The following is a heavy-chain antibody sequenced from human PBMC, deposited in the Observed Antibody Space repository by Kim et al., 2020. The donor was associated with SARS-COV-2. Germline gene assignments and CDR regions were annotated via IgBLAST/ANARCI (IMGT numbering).Heavy chain of an antibody. V-gene: IGHV3-23*01. Sequence: GGSLRLSCVVSGFNFGTFEMSWVRQAPGKGLKWVAMIKGEDGSAYYADSVKGRFTVSRDSARNTLYLQMNSLRSEDTASYYCANGASPHYCG. CDR1: GFNFGTFE. CDR2: IKGEDGSA. J-gene: IGHJ4*01. CDR3: ANGASPHY.